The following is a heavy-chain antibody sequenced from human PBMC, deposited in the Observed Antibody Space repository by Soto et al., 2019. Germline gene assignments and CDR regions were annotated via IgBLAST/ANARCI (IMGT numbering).Heavy chain of an antibody. V-gene: IGHV3-9*01. J-gene: IGHJ4*02. CDR2: ISWNSGSI. CDR3: AKDIRAYGSSTSCPYYFDY. Sequence: EVQLVESGGGLVQPGRSLRLSCAASGFTFDAYAMHWVRQAPGKGLEGVSGISWNSGSIGYADSVKGRFTISRDNAKNSLYLQMNSLRAEDTALYYCAKDIRAYGSSTSCPYYFDYWGQGTLVTVSS. CDR1: GFTFDAYA. D-gene: IGHD2-2*01.